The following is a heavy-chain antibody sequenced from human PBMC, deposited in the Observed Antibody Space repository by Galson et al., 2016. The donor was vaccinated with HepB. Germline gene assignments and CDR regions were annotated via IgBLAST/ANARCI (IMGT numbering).Heavy chain of an antibody. CDR2: ISVYNGNR. CDR1: GYSFFNYG. CDR3: AKVASSYYYYFMDV. D-gene: IGHD5-12*01. V-gene: IGHV1-18*04. J-gene: IGHJ6*03. Sequence: SVKVSCKASGYSFFNYGITWVRQAPGQGLEWMGWISVYNGNRNYAENFQGRVTMTTDGSASTAYMELRSLTSDDTAVYFCAKVASSYYYYFMDVWGQGTTVTVSS.